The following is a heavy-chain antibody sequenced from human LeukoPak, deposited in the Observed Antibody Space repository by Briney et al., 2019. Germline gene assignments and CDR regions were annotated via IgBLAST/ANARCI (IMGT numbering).Heavy chain of an antibody. J-gene: IGHJ4*02. V-gene: IGHV1-18*01. CDR2: ISTYNGNT. CDR3: ARAPLYSSGWYVVY. D-gene: IGHD6-25*01. Sequence: ASVKVSCKASGYTFSSYGISWVRQAPGQGLEWMGWISTYNGNTNYAQKLQGRVTMTTDTSTCTAYMELRSLRSDDSAVYYCARAPLYSSGWYVVYWGQGTLVTVSS. CDR1: GYTFSSYG.